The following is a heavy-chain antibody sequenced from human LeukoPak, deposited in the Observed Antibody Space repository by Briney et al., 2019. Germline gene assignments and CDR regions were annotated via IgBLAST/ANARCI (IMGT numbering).Heavy chain of an antibody. D-gene: IGHD1-20*01. Sequence: SETLSLTCAVYGGSFSGYYWSWIRQPPGKGLEWIGEINHSGSTNYNPSLKSRVTISVDTSKNQSSLKLSSVTAADTAVYYCARGLNITGASFDYWGQGTLVTVSS. J-gene: IGHJ4*02. CDR2: INHSGST. CDR1: GGSFSGYY. V-gene: IGHV4-34*01. CDR3: ARGLNITGASFDY.